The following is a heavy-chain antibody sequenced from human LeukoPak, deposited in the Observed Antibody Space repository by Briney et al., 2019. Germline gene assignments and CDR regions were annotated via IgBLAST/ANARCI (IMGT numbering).Heavy chain of an antibody. CDR1: GGTFSSYA. V-gene: IGHV1-69*04. Sequence: SVKLSCKASGGTFSSYAISWVRQAPGHGLECMGRIIPILGIANCAQKFQGRVTITADKSTSTAYMELSSLRSEDTAVYYCARGIRGYSSSWYYFDYWGQGTLVTVSS. CDR2: IIPILGIA. J-gene: IGHJ4*02. CDR3: ARGIRGYSSSWYYFDY. D-gene: IGHD6-13*01.